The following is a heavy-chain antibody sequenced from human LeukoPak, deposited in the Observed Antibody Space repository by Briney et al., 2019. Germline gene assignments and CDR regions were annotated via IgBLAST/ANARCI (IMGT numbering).Heavy chain of an antibody. CDR1: GYSISSGYY. Sequence: PSETLSLTCTVSGYSISSGYYWGWIRQPPGKGLEWIGSIYYSGSTNYNPSLKSRVTISVDTSKNQFSLKLSSVTAADTAVYYCARDTPSGNFDFWGQGTLVTVSS. CDR3: ARDTPSGNFDF. J-gene: IGHJ4*02. V-gene: IGHV4-38-2*02. CDR2: IYYSGST.